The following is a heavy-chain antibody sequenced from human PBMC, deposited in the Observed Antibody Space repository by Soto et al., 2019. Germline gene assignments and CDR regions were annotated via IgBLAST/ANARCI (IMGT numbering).Heavy chain of an antibody. CDR1: GFTFSTYA. CDR2: ISGSGGST. J-gene: IGHJ4*02. D-gene: IGHD3-22*01. CDR3: AKTLSPYYYDSSGYLDY. Sequence: GGSLRLSCAASGFTFSTYAIAWVRQVPGKGLEWVSGISGSGGSTYYADSVKGRFTISRDNSKDPLFLQMNSLRAEDTAVYYCAKTLSPYYYDSSGYLDYWGQGTLVTVSS. V-gene: IGHV3-23*01.